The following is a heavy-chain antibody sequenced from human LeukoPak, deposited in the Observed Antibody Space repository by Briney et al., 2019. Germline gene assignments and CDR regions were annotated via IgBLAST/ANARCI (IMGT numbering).Heavy chain of an antibody. CDR1: GFTFSDYY. CDR2: ISSSGSTI. J-gene: IGHJ3*02. D-gene: IGHD5-12*01. Sequence: GGSLRPSCAASGFTFSDYYMSWIRQAPGKGLEWVSYISSSGSTIYYADSVKGRFTTSRDNAKNSLYLQMNSLRAEDTAVYYCATLSIVATIDDAFDIWGQGTMVTVSS. CDR3: ATLSIVATIDDAFDI. V-gene: IGHV3-11*01.